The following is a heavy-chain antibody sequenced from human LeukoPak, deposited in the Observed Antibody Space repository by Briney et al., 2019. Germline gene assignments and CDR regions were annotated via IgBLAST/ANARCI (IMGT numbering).Heavy chain of an antibody. CDR3: ASAPEVGANYYCYYMDV. J-gene: IGHJ6*03. D-gene: IGHD1-26*01. V-gene: IGHV1-18*01. CDR1: GYTFTSYG. CDR2: ISAYNGNT. Sequence: ASVKVSCKASGYTFTSYGISWVRQAFGQGLEWMGWISAYNGNTNYAQKLQGRVTMTTDTSTSTAYMELRSLRSDDTAVYYCASAPEVGANYYCYYMDVWGKGTTVTVSS.